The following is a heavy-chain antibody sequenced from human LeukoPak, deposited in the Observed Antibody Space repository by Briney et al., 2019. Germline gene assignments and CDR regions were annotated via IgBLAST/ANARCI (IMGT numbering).Heavy chain of an antibody. CDR1: GGSISSSHG. D-gene: IGHD3-10*01. V-gene: IGHV4-4*02. CDR3: ARDFRWSGETDYFDY. Sequence: SGTLSLTCAVSGGSISSSHGWSWVRQPPGKGLEWIGEIYHSGSTNYNPSLKSRITISVDMSKNQFSLKLSSVTAADTAVYYCARDFRWSGETDYFDYWGQGTLVTVSS. J-gene: IGHJ4*02. CDR2: IYHSGST.